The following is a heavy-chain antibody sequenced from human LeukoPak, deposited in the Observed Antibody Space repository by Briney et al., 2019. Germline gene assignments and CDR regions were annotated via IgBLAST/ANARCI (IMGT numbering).Heavy chain of an antibody. CDR2: IIPILGIA. CDR1: RGTFSSYA. CDR3: ARDVEDGYNYPFDY. J-gene: IGHJ4*02. V-gene: IGHV1-69*04. Sequence: ASVKVSCKASRGTFSSYAISWVRQAPGQGLEWMGRIIPILGIANYAQKFQGRVTITADKSTSTAYMELSSLRSEDTAVYYCARDVEDGYNYPFDYWGQGTLVTVSS. D-gene: IGHD5-24*01.